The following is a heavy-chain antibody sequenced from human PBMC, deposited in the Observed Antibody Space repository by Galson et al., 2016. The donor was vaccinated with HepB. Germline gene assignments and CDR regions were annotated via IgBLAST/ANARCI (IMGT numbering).Heavy chain of an antibody. CDR2: VFHSGRN. CDR3: ARAVTGTTFDY. D-gene: IGHD1-20*01. CDR1: GASITSDSW. V-gene: IGHV4-4*02. Sequence: SETLSLTCSVSGASITSDSWWSWVRQPPEKGLEWIGEVFHSGRNNFNPSLKSRLTIPVDKSKNDFSLNLSSVTAADTAIYYCARAVTGTTFDYWGQGTLVTGSS. J-gene: IGHJ4*02.